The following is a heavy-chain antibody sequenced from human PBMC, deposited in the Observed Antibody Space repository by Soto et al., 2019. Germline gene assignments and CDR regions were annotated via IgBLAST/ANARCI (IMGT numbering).Heavy chain of an antibody. V-gene: IGHV3-9*01. CDR2: ISWNSGSI. CDR1: GFTFDDFA. CDR3: AKSRELNYDAFDM. D-gene: IGHD1-7*01. J-gene: IGHJ3*02. Sequence: EVQLVESGGGLVQPGRSLRLSCAASGFTFDDFAMHWVRQVPGKGLEWVSGISWNSGSISYVDSVKGRFTISRDNAKNSLYLQMNSLRAEDTALYYCAKSRELNYDAFDMWGQGTMVTVSS.